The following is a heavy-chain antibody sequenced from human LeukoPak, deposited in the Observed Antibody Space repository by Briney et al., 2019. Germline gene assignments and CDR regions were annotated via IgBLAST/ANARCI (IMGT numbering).Heavy chain of an antibody. CDR3: ARRLHDGSGWFYFDY. CDR2: IYYSGST. CDR1: GGSISSYY. V-gene: IGHV4-59*12. J-gene: IGHJ4*02. D-gene: IGHD6-19*01. Sequence: SETLSLTCTVSGGSISSYYWSWIRQPPGKGLEWIGYIYYSGSTNYNPSLKSRVTISVDTSKNQFSLKLSSVTAADTAVYYCARRLHDGSGWFYFDYWGQGTLVTVSS.